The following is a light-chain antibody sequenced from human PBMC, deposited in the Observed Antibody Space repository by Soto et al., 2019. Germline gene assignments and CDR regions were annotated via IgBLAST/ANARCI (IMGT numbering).Light chain of an antibody. J-gene: IGKJ1*01. Sequence: EIVMTQSPATLSVSPGERATLSCRASHSVSSNLAWYQQKPGQAPRLLIYGASNRATGIPDRFSGSGSGTDFTLTISSLQSEDFAVYYCQQYNNWPPWTFGQGTKVDIK. CDR1: HSVSSN. CDR3: QQYNNWPPWT. V-gene: IGKV3D-15*01. CDR2: GAS.